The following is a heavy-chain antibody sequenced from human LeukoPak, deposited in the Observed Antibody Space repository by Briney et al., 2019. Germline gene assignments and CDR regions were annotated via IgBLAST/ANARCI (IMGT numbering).Heavy chain of an antibody. V-gene: IGHV3-23*01. Sequence: GGSLRLSCAASGSTFSRYAMSWARQAPGKGLEWVSAISGSGGSTYYADSVKGRFTISRDNSKNSLYLQMNSLRTEDTALYYCAKDMGYSSGLDYWGQGTLVTVSS. CDR1: GSTFSRYA. CDR2: ISGSGGST. CDR3: AKDMGYSSGLDY. D-gene: IGHD6-19*01. J-gene: IGHJ4*02.